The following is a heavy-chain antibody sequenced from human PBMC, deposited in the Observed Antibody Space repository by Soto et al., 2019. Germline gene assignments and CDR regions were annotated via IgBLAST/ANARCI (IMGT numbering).Heavy chain of an antibody. J-gene: IGHJ4*02. CDR3: AKSWAPYYYDSSGYYIPSNYFDY. Sequence: GGSLRLCCAASGFTFSSYAMSWVRQAPGKGLEWVSGISGSGGSTYYADSVKGRFTISRDNSKNTLYLQMNSLRAEDTAVYYCAKSWAPYYYDSSGYYIPSNYFDYWGQGTLVTVSS. CDR1: GFTFSSYA. D-gene: IGHD3-22*01. V-gene: IGHV3-23*01. CDR2: ISGSGGST.